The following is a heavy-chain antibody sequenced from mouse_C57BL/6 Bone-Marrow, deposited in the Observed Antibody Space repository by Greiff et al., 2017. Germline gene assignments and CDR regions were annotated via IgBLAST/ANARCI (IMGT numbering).Heavy chain of an antibody. J-gene: IGHJ3*01. CDR1: GYTFTDYN. V-gene: IGHV1-18*01. CDR2: INPNNGGT. CDR3: ARMGDLYDGFWFAY. Sequence: EVQLVESGPELVKPGASVKIPCKASGYTFTDYNMDWVKQSHGKSLEWIGDINPNNGGTIYNQKFKGKATLTVDKSSSTAYMELRSLTSEDTAVYYCARMGDLYDGFWFAYWGQGTLVTVSA. D-gene: IGHD2-3*01.